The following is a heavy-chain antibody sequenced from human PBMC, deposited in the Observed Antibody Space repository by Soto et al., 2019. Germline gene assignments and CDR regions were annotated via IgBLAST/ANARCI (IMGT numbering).Heavy chain of an antibody. Sequence: QVQLVQSGADVKKPGASVKLSCKASGYTFMHYDIGWVRQAPGQGPEWLGRISPSTGQAEYPQKFQGRVAMTTDTTTTTAYMEMRSLRPDDTAVYYCAIDQTEWLNDAYDLWGQGTMVTVSS. D-gene: IGHD2-8*01. CDR3: AIDQTEWLNDAYDL. J-gene: IGHJ3*01. V-gene: IGHV1-18*01. CDR1: GYTFMHYD. CDR2: ISPSTGQA.